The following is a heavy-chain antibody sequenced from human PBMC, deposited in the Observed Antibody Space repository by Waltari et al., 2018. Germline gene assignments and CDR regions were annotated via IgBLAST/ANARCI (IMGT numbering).Heavy chain of an antibody. Sequence: QVHLQESGSGLVKPSETLSLTCTVSGGSITSDYWSWIRQSPGKGLEWIGYIYDSGNTNYNPSLKSRVTISVDTSKNQFSLKLASVTAADTAVYYCAREGGDYPRNWFDPWGQGTLVTVSS. CDR1: GGSITSDY. CDR2: IYDSGNT. V-gene: IGHV4-59*01. D-gene: IGHD4-17*01. CDR3: AREGGDYPRNWFDP. J-gene: IGHJ5*02.